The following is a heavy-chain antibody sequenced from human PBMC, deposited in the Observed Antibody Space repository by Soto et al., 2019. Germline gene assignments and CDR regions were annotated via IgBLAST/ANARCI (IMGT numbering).Heavy chain of an antibody. CDR3: ARAGGRGESYYDKTDDFGI. Sequence: GGSLRLSCAASGFTVSSNYMSWVRQAPGKGLEWVSYISSSSSTIYYADSVKGRFTISRDNAKNSLYLQMNSLRDEDTAVYYCARAGGRGESYYDKTDDFGIWGQGTMVTVSS. CDR1: GFTVSSNY. D-gene: IGHD3-22*01. V-gene: IGHV3-48*02. CDR2: ISSSSSTI. J-gene: IGHJ3*02.